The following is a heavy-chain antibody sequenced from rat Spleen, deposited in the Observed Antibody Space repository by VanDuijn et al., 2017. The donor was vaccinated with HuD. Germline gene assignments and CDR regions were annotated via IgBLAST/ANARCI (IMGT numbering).Heavy chain of an antibody. J-gene: IGHJ3*01. CDR3: AIRDGGFPG. CDR1: GFTFSDYY. V-gene: IGHV5S10*01. CDR2: IIYDGSRT. Sequence: EVQLVESGGDLVQPGRSLKLSCAASGFTFSDYYMTWVRQAPKKGLEWVATIIYDGSRTYYRDSVKGRFTISRDNAKSILYLQLDSLRSEDTATYYCAIRDGGFPGWGQGTLVTVSS. D-gene: IGHD1-11*01.